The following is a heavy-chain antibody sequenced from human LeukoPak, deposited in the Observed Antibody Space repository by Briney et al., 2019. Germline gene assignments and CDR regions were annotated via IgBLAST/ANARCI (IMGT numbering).Heavy chain of an antibody. CDR2: IKQDGSEK. CDR3: ASQTYYDFWSGYYYYYMDV. D-gene: IGHD3-3*01. Sequence: PGGSLRLSCAASGLTFSSYWMSWVRQAPGKGLEWVANIKQDGSEKYYVDSVEGRFTISRDNAKNSLYLQMNSLRAEDTAVYYCASQTYYDFWSGYYYYYMDVWGKGTTVTVSS. CDR1: GLTFSSYW. V-gene: IGHV3-7*01. J-gene: IGHJ6*03.